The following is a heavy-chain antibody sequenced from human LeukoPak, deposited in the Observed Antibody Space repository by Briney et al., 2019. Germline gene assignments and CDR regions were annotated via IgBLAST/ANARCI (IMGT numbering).Heavy chain of an antibody. CDR1: GFTFSSYW. CDR2: ISPDGSST. J-gene: IGHJ4*02. Sequence: PGGSLRLSCAASGFTFSSYWMHWVRQAPGQGLVLVSRISPDGSSTNYADSVKGRFTISRDNAKNTLYVQMNSLRAEDTAVYYCARGPYYYDSSGNGFFGFWGQGTLVTVSS. CDR3: ARGPYYYDSSGNGFFGF. D-gene: IGHD3-22*01. V-gene: IGHV3-74*01.